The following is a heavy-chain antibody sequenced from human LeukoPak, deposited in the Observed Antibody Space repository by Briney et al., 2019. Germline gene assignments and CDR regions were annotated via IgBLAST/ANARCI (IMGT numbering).Heavy chain of an antibody. CDR3: AKGGYGDYFDY. V-gene: IGHV3-43*01. J-gene: IGHJ4*02. CDR2: ISWDGASK. Sequence: GGSLRFYCSASGFTCDDYTMHWVRPAPGMGLMWVSLISWDGASKYYADSVKGRFTISRDNSKNSLYLQMNSLRTEDTALYYCAKGGYGDYFDYWGQGTLVTVSS. D-gene: IGHD4-17*01. CDR1: GFTCDDYT.